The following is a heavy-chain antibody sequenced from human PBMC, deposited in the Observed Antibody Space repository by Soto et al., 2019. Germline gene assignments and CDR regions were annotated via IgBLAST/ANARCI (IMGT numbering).Heavy chain of an antibody. CDR1: GFTFSSYA. J-gene: IGHJ4*02. CDR2: ISYDGSNK. V-gene: IGHV3-30-3*01. Sequence: VGSLRLSCAASGFTFSSYAMHWVRQAPGKGLEWVAVISYDGSNKYYADSVKGRFTISRDNSKNTLYLQMNSLRAEDTAVYYCARSGGGFDYWGQGTLVTVSS. CDR3: ARSGGGFDY. D-gene: IGHD3-16*01.